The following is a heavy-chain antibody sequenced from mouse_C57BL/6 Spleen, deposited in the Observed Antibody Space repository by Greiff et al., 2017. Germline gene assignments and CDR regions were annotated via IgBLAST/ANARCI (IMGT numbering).Heavy chain of an antibody. CDR1: GYAFSSYW. J-gene: IGHJ4*01. CDR2: IYPGDGDT. CDR3: ARDGGSSDAMDY. V-gene: IGHV1-80*01. D-gene: IGHD1-1*01. Sequence: VKLQESGAELVQPGASVKISCKASGYAFSSYWMNWVKQRPGKGLEWIGQIYPGDGDTNYNGKFKGKATLTADKSSSTAYMQLSSLTSGDSAVYFCARDGGSSDAMDYWGQGTSVTVSS.